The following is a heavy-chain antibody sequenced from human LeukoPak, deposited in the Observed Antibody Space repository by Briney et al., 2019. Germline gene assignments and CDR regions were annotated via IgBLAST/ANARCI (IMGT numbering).Heavy chain of an antibody. D-gene: IGHD2-8*02. J-gene: IGHJ6*04. V-gene: IGHV3-11*06. Sequence: GGSLRLSCAASGFTFSDYYMSWIRQPPGKGLEWVSYISIISSYTNYADSVKGRFTISRDNAKNSLYLQMNSLRAEDTAVYYCARVGVVYATVDAAGMDVWGKGTTVTVSS. CDR1: GFTFSDYY. CDR2: ISIISSYT. CDR3: ARVGVVYATVDAAGMDV.